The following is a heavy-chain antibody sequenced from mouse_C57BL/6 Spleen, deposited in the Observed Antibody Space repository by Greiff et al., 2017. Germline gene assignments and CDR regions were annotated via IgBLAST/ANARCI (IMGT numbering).Heavy chain of an antibody. J-gene: IGHJ4*01. D-gene: IGHD1-1*01. V-gene: IGHV1-80*01. Sequence: SGAELVKPGASVKISCKASGYAFSSYWMNWVKQRPGKGLEWIGQIYPGDGDTNYNGKFKGKATLTADKSSSAAYMQLSSLTSEDSAVYFCARYYYFSGYYAMDYWGQGTSVTVSS. CDR2: IYPGDGDT. CDR1: GYAFSSYW. CDR3: ARYYYFSGYYAMDY.